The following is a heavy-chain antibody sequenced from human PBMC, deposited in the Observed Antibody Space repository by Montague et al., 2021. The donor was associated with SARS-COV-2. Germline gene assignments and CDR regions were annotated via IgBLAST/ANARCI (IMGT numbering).Heavy chain of an antibody. D-gene: IGHD3-22*01. CDR2: IYHSGST. CDR1: GASISSSNW. CDR3: AREGGWLSRGSYYFDY. V-gene: IGHV4-4*02. Sequence: SETLSLTCAVSGASISSSNWWSWVRQPPGKGLDWIGEIYHSGSTNYNPSLKSRVTISVDKSKNQFSLKLSSVTAADTAVYYCAREGGWLSRGSYYFDYWGQGTLVTVSS. J-gene: IGHJ4*02.